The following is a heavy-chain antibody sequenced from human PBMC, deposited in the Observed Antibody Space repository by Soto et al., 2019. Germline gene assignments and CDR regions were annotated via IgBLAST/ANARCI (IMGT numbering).Heavy chain of an antibody. D-gene: IGHD6-19*01. J-gene: IGHJ4*02. CDR1: GFTFDDYA. CDR3: AKGTGIAVAGTGFDY. Sequence: GGSLRLSCAASGFTFDDYAMHWVRQAPGKGLEWVSGISWNSGSIGYADSVKGRFTISRDNAKNSLYLQMNSLRAEDTALYYCAKGTGIAVAGTGFDYWGQGTLVTVSS. CDR2: ISWNSGSI. V-gene: IGHV3-9*01.